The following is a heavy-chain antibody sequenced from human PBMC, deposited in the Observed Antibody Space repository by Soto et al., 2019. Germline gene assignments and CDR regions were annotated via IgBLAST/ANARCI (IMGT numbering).Heavy chain of an antibody. Sequence: GGSLRLSCAASGFTFSSYAMHWVRQAPGKGLEYVSAISSNGGSTYYANSVKGRFTISRDNSKNTLYLQMGSLRAEDMAVYYCARVGRITGTFDYWGQGTLVTVSS. CDR3: ARVGRITGTFDY. V-gene: IGHV3-64*01. J-gene: IGHJ4*02. D-gene: IGHD1-20*01. CDR1: GFTFSSYA. CDR2: ISSNGGST.